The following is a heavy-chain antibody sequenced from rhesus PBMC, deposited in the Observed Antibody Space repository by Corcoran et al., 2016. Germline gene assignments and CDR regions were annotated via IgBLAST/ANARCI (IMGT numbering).Heavy chain of an antibody. V-gene: IGHV1-138*01. D-gene: IGHD4-29*01. CDR3: ERDRDYGTFDY. Sequence: QVQLVQSGAEVKKPGSSVKVSCKASGYTSTDYYMHWVRQAPGQGLEWMGATHPTTGGPNYPKKSQGRVPMTRDTATSTGYRGLISLRYEDTAVYYCERDRDYGTFDYWGQGVLVTVSS. CDR2: THPTTGGP. J-gene: IGHJ4*01. CDR1: GYTSTDYY.